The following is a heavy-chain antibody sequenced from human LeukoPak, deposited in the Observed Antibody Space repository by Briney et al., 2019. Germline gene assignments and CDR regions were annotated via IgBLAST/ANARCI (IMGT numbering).Heavy chain of an antibody. Sequence: GGSLRLSCAASGSTFNVYTMHWVRQAPGKGLEWVSSITSSSSHLYYADSVKGRFTISRDNAKNSLFLQMNSLRAEDTAVYFCARVIAVSGEYFDYWGQGTLVTVSS. CDR1: GSTFNVYT. D-gene: IGHD6-19*01. CDR2: ITSSSSHL. J-gene: IGHJ4*02. V-gene: IGHV3-21*01. CDR3: ARVIAVSGEYFDY.